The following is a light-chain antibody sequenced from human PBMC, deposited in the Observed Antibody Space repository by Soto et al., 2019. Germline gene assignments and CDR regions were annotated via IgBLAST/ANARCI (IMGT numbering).Light chain of an antibody. CDR3: QQYDTDWT. J-gene: IGKJ1*01. CDR2: DAS. V-gene: IGKV1-5*01. CDR1: QTIRNW. Sequence: DIQMTQSPSTLSASVGDRVTNTCRASQTIRNWLAWYQQKPDKVPKLLIFDASSLESGVPSRFSCSGSGTDFTLTNSSLQPDDFASYYCQQYDTDWTFGQGTKVEIK.